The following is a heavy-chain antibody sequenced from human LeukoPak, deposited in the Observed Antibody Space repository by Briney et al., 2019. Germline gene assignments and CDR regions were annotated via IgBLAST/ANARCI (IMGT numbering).Heavy chain of an antibody. D-gene: IGHD3-9*01. CDR2: IYYSGST. CDR3: ARLRKSAYDIGFDP. Sequence: PSQTLSLTCTVSGGSISSSSYYWGWIRQPPGKGLEWIGSIYYSGSTYYNPSLKSRVTISVDTSKNQFSLKLSSVTAADTAVYYCARLRKSAYDIGFDPWGQGTLVTVSS. J-gene: IGHJ5*02. CDR1: GGSISSSSYY. V-gene: IGHV4-39*07.